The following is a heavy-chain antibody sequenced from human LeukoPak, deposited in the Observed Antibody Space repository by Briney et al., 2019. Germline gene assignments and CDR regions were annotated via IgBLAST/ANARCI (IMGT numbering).Heavy chain of an antibody. CDR3: AKYDCSGGSFYSIRKIGYYGTSGYYYFDY. J-gene: IGHJ4*02. CDR1: GFTFSSYV. CDR2: ISGSGGST. D-gene: IGHD2-15*01. Sequence: GGSLRLSCAASGFTFSSYVMSWVRQAPGKGLEWVSTISGSGGSTYYADSVKGRFTISRDNSKSMLYLQVNSLRAEDTAVYYCAKYDCSGGSFYSIRKIGYYGTSGYYYFDYWGQGTLVTVSS. V-gene: IGHV3-23*01.